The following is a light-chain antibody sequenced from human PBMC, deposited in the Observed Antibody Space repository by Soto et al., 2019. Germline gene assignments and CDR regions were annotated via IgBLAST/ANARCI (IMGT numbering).Light chain of an antibody. CDR1: SSDVGGYNY. V-gene: IGLV2-8*01. CDR3: ASYAGSAGVV. Sequence: QSALTQPPSASGSPGQSVTISCTGTSSDVGGYNYVSWYQQHPGKAPKLMIYEVNKRPSGVPDRFSGSKSGNTASLTVSGLQAEDEAHYYRASYAGSAGVVFGGGTKVTVL. J-gene: IGLJ3*02. CDR2: EVN.